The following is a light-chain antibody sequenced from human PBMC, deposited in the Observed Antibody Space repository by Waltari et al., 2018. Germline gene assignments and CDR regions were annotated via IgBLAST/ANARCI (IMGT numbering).Light chain of an antibody. V-gene: IGLV3-21*01. J-gene: IGLJ2*01. Sequence: SFVLTQPTSVSVAPGKTARITCGGNDIGSKSVNWYQQKPGQAPLLVIYYDSDRPSGIPERFSGSNSGNTATLTISRVEAGDEADYYCQVWDSYGDHLVVFGGGTNLSVV. CDR2: YDS. CDR3: QVWDSYGDHLVV. CDR1: DIGSKS.